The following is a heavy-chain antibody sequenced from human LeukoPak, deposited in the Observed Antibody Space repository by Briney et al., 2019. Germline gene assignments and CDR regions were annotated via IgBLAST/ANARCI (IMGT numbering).Heavy chain of an antibody. CDR3: ARGRSLDY. J-gene: IGHJ4*02. V-gene: IGHV4-34*01. Sequence: SETLSLTCAVYGGSFSGYYWSWIRQPPGKGLEWIGEINHSGSTNYNPSLKSRVTISVDTSKNQFSLKLSSVTAADTAVYYCARGRSLDYWGQGTLVTVSS. CDR1: GGSFSGYY. CDR2: INHSGST.